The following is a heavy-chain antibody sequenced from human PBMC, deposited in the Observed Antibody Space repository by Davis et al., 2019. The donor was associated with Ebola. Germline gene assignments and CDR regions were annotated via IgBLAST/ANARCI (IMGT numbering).Heavy chain of an antibody. J-gene: IGHJ4*02. CDR3: ARLAVPGLFDY. D-gene: IGHD2-2*01. CDR1: GYTFTTYG. Sequence: DSVKVSCKASGYTFTTYGISWVRQAPGRGLEWMGWISAYNGNANYAQKLQGRVTMTTDTSTTTAYMDLRSLRSEDTAVYYCARLAVPGLFDYWGQGTLVTVSS. V-gene: IGHV1-18*01. CDR2: ISAYNGNA.